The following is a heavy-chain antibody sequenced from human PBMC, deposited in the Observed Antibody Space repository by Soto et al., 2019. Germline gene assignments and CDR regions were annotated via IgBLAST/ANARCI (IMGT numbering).Heavy chain of an antibody. CDR2: ISGSGATT. V-gene: IGHV3-23*01. CDR1: TFTFSSYA. J-gene: IGHJ5*02. D-gene: IGHD6-19*01. Sequence: GGSLRLSCAASTFTFSSYAMNWVRQAPGKGLEWVSTISGSGATTYYADSVKGRFTISRDNSKNTLYLQMNSLRAEDTAVYYCAKDGRYSSGLNWFDPWGQGTLVTVSS. CDR3: AKDGRYSSGLNWFDP.